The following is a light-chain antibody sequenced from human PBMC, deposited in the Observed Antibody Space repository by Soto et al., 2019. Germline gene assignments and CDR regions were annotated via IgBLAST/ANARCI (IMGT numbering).Light chain of an antibody. CDR2: GAS. J-gene: IGKJ4*01. CDR3: QQYNNWPPVT. V-gene: IGKV3-15*01. Sequence: EIVMTQSPATLSVSPGEGVTLSCRASQSVSSNLAWYQQKPGQAPRLLIYGASTRATGIPVRFSGSGSGTEFTLTISGLQSEDFAVYYCQQYNNWPPVTFGGGTKVEIK. CDR1: QSVSSN.